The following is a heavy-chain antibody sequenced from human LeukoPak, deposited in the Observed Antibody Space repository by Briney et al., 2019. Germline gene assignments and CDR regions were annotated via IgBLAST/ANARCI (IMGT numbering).Heavy chain of an antibody. J-gene: IGHJ4*02. V-gene: IGHV1-69*05. CDR3: ARGGIVGAQTLGFFDY. CDR1: GGTFSSYA. CDR2: IIPIFGTA. D-gene: IGHD1-26*01. Sequence: SVKVSCKASGGTFSSYAISWVRQAPGQGLEWMGGIIPIFGTANYAQKFQGRVTITTDESTSTAYMELSSLRPEDTAVYYCARGGIVGAQTLGFFDYWGQGTLVTVSS.